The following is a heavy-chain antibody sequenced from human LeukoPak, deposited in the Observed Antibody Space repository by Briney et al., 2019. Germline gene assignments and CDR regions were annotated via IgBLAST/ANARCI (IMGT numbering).Heavy chain of an antibody. D-gene: IGHD4-17*01. CDR1: GGTFSSYA. CDR3: AVTRTGTVTTFGY. Sequence: ASVKVSCKASGGTFSSYAISWVRQAPGQGLEWMGRIIPIFGTANYAQKFQGRVTITTDESTSTAYMELSWLRSEDTAVYYCAVTRTGTVTTFGYWGQGTLVTVSS. V-gene: IGHV1-69*05. J-gene: IGHJ4*02. CDR2: IIPIFGTA.